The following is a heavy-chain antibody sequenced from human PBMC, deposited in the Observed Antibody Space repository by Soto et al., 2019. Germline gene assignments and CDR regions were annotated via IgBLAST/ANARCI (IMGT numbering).Heavy chain of an antibody. CDR3: AKENLLKIIIISNFDY. V-gene: IGHV3-23*01. D-gene: IGHD2-21*01. CDR2: IIGSGGST. J-gene: IGHJ4*02. Sequence: HPGGSLRLSCAASGFTFSNYAMSWVRQAPGKGLQWVSAIIGSGGSTYYADSVKGRFTISRDNSKNTLYLQMNSLRAEDTAVYYCAKENLLKIIIISNFDYWGQGTLVTVSS. CDR1: GFTFSNYA.